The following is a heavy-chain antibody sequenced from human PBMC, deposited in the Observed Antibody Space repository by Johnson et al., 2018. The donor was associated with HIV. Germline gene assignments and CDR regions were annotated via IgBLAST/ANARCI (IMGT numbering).Heavy chain of an antibody. D-gene: IGHD1-26*01. V-gene: IGHV3-20*04. CDR2: INWNGGST. J-gene: IGHJ3*02. CDR1: GFTFDDYG. Sequence: EVQLVESGGGVVRPGGSLRLSCAAFGFTFDDYGMSWVRQAPEKGLEWVSGINWNGGSTGYADSVKGRFTISRDNAKNSLYLQMNSLRAEDTALYYCQGDSGSYHGNDAFDIWGQGTMVTVSS. CDR3: QGDSGSYHGNDAFDI.